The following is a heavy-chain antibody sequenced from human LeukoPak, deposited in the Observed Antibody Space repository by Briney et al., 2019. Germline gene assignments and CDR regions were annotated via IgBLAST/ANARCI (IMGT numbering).Heavy chain of an antibody. CDR3: ARQVGTGRWSFDY. CDR2: INHSGST. J-gene: IGHJ4*02. CDR1: GGSFSGYY. Sequence: PSETLSLTCAVYGGSFSGYYWSWIRQPPGKGLEWIGEINHSGSTNYNPSLKSRVTISVDTSKNQFSLKLTSLTAADTALYYCARQVGTGRWSFDYWGQGSLVTVSS. D-gene: IGHD4-23*01. V-gene: IGHV4-34*01.